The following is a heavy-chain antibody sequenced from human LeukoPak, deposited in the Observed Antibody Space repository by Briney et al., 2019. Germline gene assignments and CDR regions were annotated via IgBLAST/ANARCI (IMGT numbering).Heavy chain of an antibody. CDR2: IIPIFGTA. CDR3: ARGGGYNDY. J-gene: IGHJ4*02. Sequence: SVKVSCKASGYTFTGYYMHWVRQAPGQGLEWMGGIIPIFGTANYAQKFQGRVTITADESTSTAYMELSSLRSEDTAVYYCARGGGYNDYWGQGTLVTVSS. CDR1: GYTFTGYY. V-gene: IGHV1-69*13. D-gene: IGHD5-24*01.